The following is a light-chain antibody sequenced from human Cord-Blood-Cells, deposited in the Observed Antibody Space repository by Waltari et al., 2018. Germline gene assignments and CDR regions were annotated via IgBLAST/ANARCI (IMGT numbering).Light chain of an antibody. CDR3: QQNYSTPYR. CDR1: QSISSY. V-gene: IGKV1-39*01. Sequence: DIQLTPPPSSLPASVVDRVTITCRASQSISSYLNWYQQKPGKAPKLLIYAASSLQSGVPSRFSGSGSGTDFTLTISSLQPEDFATYYCQQNYSTPYRFGQGTKLEIK. CDR2: AAS. J-gene: IGKJ2*03.